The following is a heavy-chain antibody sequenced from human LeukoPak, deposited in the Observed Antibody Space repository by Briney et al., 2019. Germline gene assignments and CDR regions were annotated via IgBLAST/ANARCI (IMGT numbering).Heavy chain of an antibody. CDR1: GFTVSSNY. J-gene: IGHJ3*02. CDR2: IYSGGST. CDR3: ATPYDSSGYKGIDAFDI. Sequence: GGSLRLSCAASGFTVSSNYMSWVRQAPGKGLEWVSVIYSGGSTYYADSVKGRFTISRDNSKNTLYLQVNSLRAEDTAVYYCATPYDSSGYKGIDAFDIWGQGTMVTVSS. V-gene: IGHV3-66*01. D-gene: IGHD3-22*01.